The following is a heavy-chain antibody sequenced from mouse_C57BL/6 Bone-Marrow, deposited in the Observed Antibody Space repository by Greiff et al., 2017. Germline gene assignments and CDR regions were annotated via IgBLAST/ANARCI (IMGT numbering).Heavy chain of an antibody. CDR1: GYTFTSYW. D-gene: IGHD1-1*01. Sequence: QVQLQQPGAELVRPGSSVKLSCKASGYTFTSYWMHWVKQRPIQGLEWIGNIDPSDSETHYNQKFKDKATLTVDKSSSTAYMQLSSLTSEDSAVYYCARYDYYGSSSAWFAYWGQGTLVTVSA. CDR2: IDPSDSET. J-gene: IGHJ3*01. CDR3: ARYDYYGSSSAWFAY. V-gene: IGHV1-52*01.